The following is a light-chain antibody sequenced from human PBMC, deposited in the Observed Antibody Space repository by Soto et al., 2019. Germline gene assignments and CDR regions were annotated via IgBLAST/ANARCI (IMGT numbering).Light chain of an antibody. J-gene: IGLJ1*01. CDR2: AVT. CDR1: TTDVGSYIL. V-gene: IGLV2-23*02. Sequence: QSAPAQNRSAYGSPPQSIPIPCTGTTTDVGSYILVSWYQQHPGKAPKLMIHAVTKRPSVLSNRFCGSGSGSTASLTISGRQPEDEGDYYCCSYAGYSTYVFGTVTKVTVL. CDR3: CSYAGYSTYV.